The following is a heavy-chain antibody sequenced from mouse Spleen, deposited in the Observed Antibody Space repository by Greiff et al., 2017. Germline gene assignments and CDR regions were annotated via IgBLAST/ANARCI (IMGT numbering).Heavy chain of an antibody. CDR2: IDPSDSYT. CDR3: ATTTAKGGIAY. Sequence: QVQLQQPGAELVRPGTSVKLSCKASGYTFTSYWMHWVKQRPGQGLEWIGVIDPSDSYTNYNQKFKGKATLTVDTSSSTAYMQLSSLTSEDSAVYYCATTTAKGGIAYWGQGTLVTVSA. V-gene: IGHV1-59*01. D-gene: IGHD1-2*01. J-gene: IGHJ3*01. CDR1: GYTFTSYW.